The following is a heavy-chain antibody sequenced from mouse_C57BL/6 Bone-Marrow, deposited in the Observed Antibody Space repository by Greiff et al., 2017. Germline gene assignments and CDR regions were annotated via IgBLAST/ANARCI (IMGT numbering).Heavy chain of an antibody. CDR3: ARSSTFFYYFDY. CDR2: FHPYNDDT. Sequence: VQGVESGAELVKPGASVKMSCKASGYTFTTYPIEWMKQNHGKSLEWIGNFHPYNDDTKYNEKFKGKATLTVEKSSNTVYLELSRLTSADSAVYCGARSSTFFYYFDYGGQGTTLTGSS. D-gene: IGHD5-1*01. J-gene: IGHJ2*01. V-gene: IGHV1-47*01. CDR1: GYTFTTYP.